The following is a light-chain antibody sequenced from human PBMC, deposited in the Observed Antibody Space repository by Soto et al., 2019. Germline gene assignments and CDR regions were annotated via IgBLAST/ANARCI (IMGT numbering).Light chain of an antibody. CDR1: SSDVGGYNY. V-gene: IGLV2-14*01. CDR2: DVS. J-gene: IGLJ2*01. Sequence: QSALTQPASVSGSPGQSITISCTGTSSDVGGYNYFSWYQQHPGKAPKLMIYDVSNRPSGVSNRFSGSKSGNTASLTISGLQAEDEADHYCSSYTSSSTLVVFGGVIKLTVL. CDR3: SSYTSSSTLVV.